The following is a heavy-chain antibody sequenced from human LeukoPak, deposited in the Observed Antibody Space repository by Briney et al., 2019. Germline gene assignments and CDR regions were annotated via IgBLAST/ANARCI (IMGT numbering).Heavy chain of an antibody. Sequence: GGSLRLSCVGSGFTFNDYWIHWVRQAPGKGLVWVSAIKTDGSAMRYADSVKGRFAISRDNSKNTLYLQMNSLRLEDMAVYYCAKPSGSGVDYWGRGTRVTVSS. CDR3: AKPSGSGVDY. J-gene: IGHJ4*02. CDR1: GFTFNDYW. CDR2: IKTDGSAM. V-gene: IGHV3-74*01. D-gene: IGHD1-26*01.